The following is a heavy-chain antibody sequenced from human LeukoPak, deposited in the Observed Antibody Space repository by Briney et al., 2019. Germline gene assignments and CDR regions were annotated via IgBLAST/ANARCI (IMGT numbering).Heavy chain of an antibody. V-gene: IGHV4-59*12. CDR3: ARDYSYGYARGYFDY. CDR2: IYYSGST. J-gene: IGHJ4*02. Sequence: SETLSLTCTVSGGSISSYYWSWIRQPPGKGLEWIGYIYYSGSTNYNPSLKSRVTISVDTSKNQFSLKLSSVTAADTAVYYCARDYSYGYARGYFDYWGQGTLVTVSS. D-gene: IGHD5-18*01. CDR1: GGSISSYY.